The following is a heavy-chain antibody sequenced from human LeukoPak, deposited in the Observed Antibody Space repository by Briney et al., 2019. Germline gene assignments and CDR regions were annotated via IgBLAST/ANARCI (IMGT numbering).Heavy chain of an antibody. V-gene: IGHV3-11*01. CDR3: TRERRGSYYAFES. Sequence: KAGGSLRLSCAASGFSFSDYYMSWVRQAPGKGLEWISYITTSGSSTKYADSVEGRFTISRDNAKNSVVLQMNSLRAEDTAVYYCTRERRGSYYAFESWGQGTLVSVSS. CDR1: GFSFSDYY. J-gene: IGHJ4*02. CDR2: ITTSGSST. D-gene: IGHD3-16*01.